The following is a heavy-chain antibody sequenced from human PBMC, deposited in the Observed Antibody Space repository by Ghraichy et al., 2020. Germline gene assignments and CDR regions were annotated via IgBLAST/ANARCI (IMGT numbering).Heavy chain of an antibody. CDR1: GGSFSGYY. J-gene: IGHJ4*02. CDR3: ARGYSSGRGV. D-gene: IGHD6-19*01. V-gene: IGHV4-34*01. Sequence: SQTLSLTCAVYGGSFSGYYWSWIRQPPGKGLEWIGEINHSGSTNYNPSLKSRVTISVDTSKNQFSLKLSSVTAADPAVYYCARGYSSGRGVWGQGTLVTVSS. CDR2: INHSGST.